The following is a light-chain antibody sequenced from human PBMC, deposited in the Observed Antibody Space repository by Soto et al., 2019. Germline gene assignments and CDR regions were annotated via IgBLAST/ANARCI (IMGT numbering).Light chain of an antibody. CDR2: GAS. CDR3: QQYGGSPNT. V-gene: IGKV3-20*01. J-gene: IGKJ2*01. Sequence: EIVLTQSPGTLSLSPGERATLSCRASQSVSSSYLGWYQQKPGQAPRLLVYGASSRATGIPDRFSGSGSGTDFTLTISRLEHEDVSVYYYQQYGGSPNTFGQGTKLEIK. CDR1: QSVSSSY.